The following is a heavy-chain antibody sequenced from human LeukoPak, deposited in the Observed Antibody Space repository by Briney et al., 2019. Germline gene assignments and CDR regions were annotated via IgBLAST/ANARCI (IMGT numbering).Heavy chain of an antibody. V-gene: IGHV4-59*01. Sequence: SETLSLTCTVSGGSISSYYWSWIRQPPGKGLEWIGYIYYSGSTNYNPSLKSRVTISVDTSKNQFSLKLSSVTAADTAVYYCATSSSSWSELDYWGQGTLVTVSS. J-gene: IGHJ4*02. D-gene: IGHD6-13*01. CDR1: GGSISSYY. CDR3: ATSSSSWSELDY. CDR2: IYYSGST.